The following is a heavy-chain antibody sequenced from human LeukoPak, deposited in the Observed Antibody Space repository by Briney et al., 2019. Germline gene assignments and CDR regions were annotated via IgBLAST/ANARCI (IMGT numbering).Heavy chain of an antibody. CDR3: ARYSSGWYDTPYYFDY. J-gene: IGHJ4*02. CDR1: GGSFSGYY. CDR2: INHSGST. D-gene: IGHD6-19*01. V-gene: IGHV4-34*01. Sequence: PSETLSLTCAVYGGSFSGYYWSWIRQPPGKGLEWIGEINHSGSTNYNPSLKSRVTISVDTSKNQFSLKLSSVTAADTAVYYCARYSSGWYDTPYYFDYWGQGTLVTVSS.